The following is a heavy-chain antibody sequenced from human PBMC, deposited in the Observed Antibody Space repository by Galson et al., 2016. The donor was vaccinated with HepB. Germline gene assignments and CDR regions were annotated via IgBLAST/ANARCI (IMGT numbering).Heavy chain of an antibody. J-gene: IGHJ4*02. Sequence: LSLTCTVSGGSISSAGYYWSWIRQHPGKGLEWIGYIYYSGSTYYNASLKSRVTISVDSSKNQFSLKLSSVTAADTAVYYCARGTVTTNSNFDNWGQGTLVIVSS. CDR1: GGSISSAGYY. D-gene: IGHD4-17*01. V-gene: IGHV4-31*03. CDR3: ARGTVTTNSNFDN. CDR2: IYYSGST.